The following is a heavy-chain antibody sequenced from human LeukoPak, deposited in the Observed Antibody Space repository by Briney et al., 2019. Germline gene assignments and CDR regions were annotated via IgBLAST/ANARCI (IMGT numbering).Heavy chain of an antibody. CDR2: ISYDGSDK. D-gene: IGHD5-18*01. V-gene: IGHV3-30*18. Sequence: GRSLRLSCAASGFTFSSYGMHWVRQAPGKGLEWVAVISYDGSDKYYADSVKGRFTISRDNSKNTLYLQMNSLRAEDTAVYYCAKGRRGYSYASTSSCYYYDMDVWGQGTTVTVSS. J-gene: IGHJ6*02. CDR1: GFTFSSYG. CDR3: AKGRRGYSYASTSSCYYYDMDV.